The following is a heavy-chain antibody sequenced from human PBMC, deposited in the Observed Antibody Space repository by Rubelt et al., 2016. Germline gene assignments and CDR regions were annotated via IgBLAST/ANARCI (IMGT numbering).Heavy chain of an antibody. V-gene: IGHV4-59*01. Sequence: QLQLQESGPGLVKPSETLSLTCTVSGGSISSYYWSWIRQPPGKGLEWIGYIYYSGSTNYNPSLKSRVTISVDTSKNQFSLKLSSVTAADTAVYYCARDLHNRGEYSSSSGYWGQGTLVTVSS. D-gene: IGHD6-6*01. J-gene: IGHJ4*02. CDR1: GGSISSYY. CDR2: IYYSGST. CDR3: ARDLHNRGEYSSSSGY.